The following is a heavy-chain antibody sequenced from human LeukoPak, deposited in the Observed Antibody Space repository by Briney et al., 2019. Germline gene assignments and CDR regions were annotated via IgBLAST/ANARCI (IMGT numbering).Heavy chain of an antibody. J-gene: IGHJ4*02. V-gene: IGHV3-15*01. CDR2: IKRKTDGGAT. CDR3: TTDPSVLVVGY. CDR1: GFTFSNAW. Sequence: AGGSLRLSCAASGFTFSNAWMNWVRQAPGKGLEWVGRIKRKTDGGATEYAAPVQGRFTISRDDSTDTLYLQMNSLKTEDTAVYYCTTDPSVLVVGYWGQGTPVTVSS. D-gene: IGHD2-15*01.